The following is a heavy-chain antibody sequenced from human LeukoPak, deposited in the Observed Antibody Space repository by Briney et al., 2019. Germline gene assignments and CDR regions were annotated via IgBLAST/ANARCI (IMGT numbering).Heavy chain of an antibody. CDR1: GGSISGFS. V-gene: IGHV4-59*08. CDR2: IYYSGST. D-gene: IGHD6-13*01. Sequence: PSETLSLTCTVSGGSISGFSWSWIRQPPGKGLEWIGYIYYSGSTDYNPSLKSRVTMSVDMSKNQSSLKLISMTAADTAVYYCARKSTSSWSFDYWGQGTLVTVSS. J-gene: IGHJ4*02. CDR3: ARKSTSSWSFDY.